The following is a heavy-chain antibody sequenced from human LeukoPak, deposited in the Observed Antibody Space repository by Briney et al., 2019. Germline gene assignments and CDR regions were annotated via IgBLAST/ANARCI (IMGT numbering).Heavy chain of an antibody. J-gene: IGHJ5*02. CDR1: GGSFSGYY. Sequence: SETLTLTCAVYGGSFSGYYWSWLRQPPGRGLEWIGTIYHSGSTYYNPSLKSRVTISVDTSKNQFSLKLSSVTAADTAVYFCARAYSSSWYFNWFDPWGQGTQVTVSS. V-gene: IGHV4-34*01. CDR3: ARAYSSSWYFNWFDP. D-gene: IGHD6-13*01. CDR2: IYHSGST.